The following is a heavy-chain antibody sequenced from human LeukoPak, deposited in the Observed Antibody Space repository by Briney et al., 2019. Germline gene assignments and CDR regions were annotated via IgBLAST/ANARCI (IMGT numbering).Heavy chain of an antibody. CDR1: GYTFTRYY. CDR2: INPNSGCT. Sequence: GASVTVSCKASGYTFTRYYMHWVRQAPAQGLEWMGWINPNSGCTNYAQKFQGRVTMTRDTSISTAYMELSRLGSDATAVYYCARGSQLFDYWGQGTLVTVSS. D-gene: IGHD1-1*01. J-gene: IGHJ4*02. CDR3: ARGSQLFDY. V-gene: IGHV1-2*02.